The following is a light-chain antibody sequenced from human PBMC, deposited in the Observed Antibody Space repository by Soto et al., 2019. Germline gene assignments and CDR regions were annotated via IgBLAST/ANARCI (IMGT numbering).Light chain of an antibody. CDR1: SSNIGSNT. V-gene: IGLV1-44*01. J-gene: IGLJ7*01. CDR2: SNN. CDR3: AAWDDSLNGPV. Sequence: QSVLTQPASASGTPGQRVTISCSGSSSNIGSNTVNWYQQLQGTAPKLLIYSNNHRPSGVPDRFSGSKSGTSASLAISGLQSEDEAAYYCAAWDDSLNGPVFGGGTQLTVL.